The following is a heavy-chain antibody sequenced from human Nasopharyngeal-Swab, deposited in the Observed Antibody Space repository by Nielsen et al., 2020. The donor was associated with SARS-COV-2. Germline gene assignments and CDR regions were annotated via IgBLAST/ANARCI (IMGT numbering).Heavy chain of an antibody. J-gene: IGHJ4*02. CDR2: IKQDGSEK. D-gene: IGHD3-3*01. V-gene: IGHV3-7*01. Sequence: GESLKISCAASGFTFSSYWMSWVRQAPGKGLEWVANIKQDGSEKYYVDSVKDRFTISRDNAKNSLYLQMNSLRAEDTAVYYCASSHYDFWSGYYLGVDYWGQGTLVTVSS. CDR3: ASSHYDFWSGYYLGVDY. CDR1: GFTFSSYW.